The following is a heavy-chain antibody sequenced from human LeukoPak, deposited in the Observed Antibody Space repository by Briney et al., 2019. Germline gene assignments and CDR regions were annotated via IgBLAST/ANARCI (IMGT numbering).Heavy chain of an antibody. J-gene: IGHJ4*02. CDR2: INPSSGDT. D-gene: IGHD3-22*01. V-gene: IGHV1-2*02. CDR3: ARAGHDSSGYSFRLDY. Sequence: GASVKVSCKTSGYTFAGHHIHWVRQAPGQGLEWMGWINPSSGDTKYAQNFQDRVIMTRDTSISTAYMDPSRLSSDDTAIYYCARAGHDSSGYSFRLDYWGQGTLVTVSS. CDR1: GYTFAGHH.